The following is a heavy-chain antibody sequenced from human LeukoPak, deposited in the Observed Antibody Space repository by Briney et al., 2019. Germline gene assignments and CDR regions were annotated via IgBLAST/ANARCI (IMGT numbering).Heavy chain of an antibody. CDR2: ISTSSHML. D-gene: IGHD1-26*01. J-gene: IGHJ4*02. Sequence: GGSLRLSCEASGFSFSDYYMTWIRQAPGKGLEWISYISTSSHMLYYADSVKGRFTTSRDNAKNSLYLQMNSLRAEDTAVYYCGRDGSGSPDYWGQGTLVTVSS. CDR1: GFSFSDYY. V-gene: IGHV3-11*01. CDR3: GRDGSGSPDY.